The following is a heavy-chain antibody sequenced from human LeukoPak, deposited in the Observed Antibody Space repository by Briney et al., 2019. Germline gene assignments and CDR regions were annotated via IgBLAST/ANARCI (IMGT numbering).Heavy chain of an antibody. CDR2: ISAYNGDT. V-gene: IGHV1-18*01. CDR1: GYTFTSHG. J-gene: IGHJ4*02. CDR3: ARDPSNTSGFYAYLDS. D-gene: IGHD6-19*01. Sequence: ASVKVSCKASGYTFTSHGISWVRQAPGQGLEWMGWISAYNGDTKYAQKTQGRVPMTTDASTSTAYMELRSLRSDDTAMYYCARDPSNTSGFYAYLDSWGQGTLVTVSS.